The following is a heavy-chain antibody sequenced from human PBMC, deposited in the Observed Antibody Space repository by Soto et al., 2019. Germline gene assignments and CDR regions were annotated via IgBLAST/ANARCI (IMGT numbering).Heavy chain of an antibody. V-gene: IGHV4-30-2*01. CDR2: IYHSGST. D-gene: IGHD3-16*01. Sequence: QLQLQESGSGLVKPSQTLSLTCAVSGGSISSGGYSWSWIRQPPGKGLEWIGYIYHSGSTYYNPSLKSRVTISVYRSKNQSSLKLSSVAAADTAVYYCARDRGEGPGFDPWGQGTLVTVSS. CDR3: ARDRGEGPGFDP. J-gene: IGHJ5*02. CDR1: GGSISSGGYS.